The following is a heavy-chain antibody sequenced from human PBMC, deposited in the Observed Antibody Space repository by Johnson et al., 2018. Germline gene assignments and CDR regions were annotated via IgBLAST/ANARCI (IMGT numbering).Heavy chain of an antibody. V-gene: IGHV3-73*01. CDR3: TRHRSGTGDAFDI. D-gene: IGHD1-26*01. J-gene: IGHJ3*02. Sequence: VQLVESGGGLVQPGGSLKLSCAASGLIFSGSTMHWVRQASGKGLEWVGRIRSKANSYATAYAASVKGRFTISRDDSKNTAYLQMNSLKTEDTAVYYCTRHRSGTGDAFDICGQGTMVTGSS. CDR2: IRSKANSYAT. CDR1: GLIFSGST.